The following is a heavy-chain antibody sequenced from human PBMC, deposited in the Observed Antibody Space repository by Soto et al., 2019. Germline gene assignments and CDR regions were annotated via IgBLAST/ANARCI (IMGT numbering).Heavy chain of an antibody. Sequence: SETLSLTCTVSGVSVSNYYWTWIRQPPGKGLEWIGYIYYSGSTNYNPSLKSRVTMSVDTSKNQFSLKLSSVTAADTAVYYCARELYPTNWFDPWGQGTLVTVSS. D-gene: IGHD3-3*01. V-gene: IGHV4-59*02. CDR1: GVSVSNYY. CDR3: ARELYPTNWFDP. J-gene: IGHJ5*02. CDR2: IYYSGST.